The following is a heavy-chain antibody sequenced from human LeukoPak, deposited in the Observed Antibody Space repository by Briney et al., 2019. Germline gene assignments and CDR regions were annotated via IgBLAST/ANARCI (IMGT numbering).Heavy chain of an antibody. CDR2: IYYTGNT. Sequence: SETLSLTCTVSGVSISSSNSYWGWIRQPPGKGLEWIGSIYYTGNTYYNASLKSRVTISVDTSKNQFSLKLSSVTAADTAVYYCARDDSSGSLVAFNYWGQGTLVTVSS. CDR3: ARDDSSGSLVAFNY. V-gene: IGHV4-39*07. CDR1: GVSISSSNSY. D-gene: IGHD6-19*01. J-gene: IGHJ4*02.